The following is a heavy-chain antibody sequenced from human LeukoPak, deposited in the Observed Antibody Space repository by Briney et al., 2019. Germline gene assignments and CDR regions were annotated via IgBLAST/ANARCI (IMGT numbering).Heavy chain of an antibody. J-gene: IGHJ4*02. CDR3: AKAPVTSCRGAYCYPFDS. CDR2: TSSSDSGT. V-gene: IGHV3-23*01. D-gene: IGHD2-21*01. CDR1: GFSLSSYA. Sequence: GSLRLSCAASGFSLSSYAMSWVRQAPGKGLEWVSATSSSDSGTYYADSVRGRFTISRDNSKNTLYLHMKSLRAEDAAVYYCAKAPVTSCRGAYCYPFDSWGQGTVVTVSS.